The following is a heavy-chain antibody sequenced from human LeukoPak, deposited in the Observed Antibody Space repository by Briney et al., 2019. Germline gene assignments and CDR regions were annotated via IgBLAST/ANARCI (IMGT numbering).Heavy chain of an antibody. CDR3: ARGGGIVGATFDY. CDR1: GGTFSSYA. D-gene: IGHD1-26*01. J-gene: IGHJ4*02. Sequence: SVKVSCKASGGTFSSYAISWVRQAPGQGLEWMGRIIPIFGTANYAQKFQGRVTITTDESTSTAYMELSSLRSEDTAVYYCARGGGIVGATFDYWGQGTLVTVSS. CDR2: IIPIFGTA. V-gene: IGHV1-69*05.